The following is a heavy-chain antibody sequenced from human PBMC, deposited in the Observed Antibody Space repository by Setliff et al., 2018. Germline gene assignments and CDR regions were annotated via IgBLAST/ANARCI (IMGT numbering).Heavy chain of an antibody. Sequence: GASVKVSCKAPGYTFATYGISWVRQAPGQGLEWMGWISPYNSNTNYAQNFQGRVTMTTDTSTSTAYMELRSLRSDDTAMYYCARDLSTTVMTRSWYYFDYWGQGTLVTVSS. CDR1: GYTFATYG. V-gene: IGHV1-18*01. J-gene: IGHJ4*02. CDR2: ISPYNSNT. CDR3: ARDLSTTVMTRSWYYFDY. D-gene: IGHD4-17*01.